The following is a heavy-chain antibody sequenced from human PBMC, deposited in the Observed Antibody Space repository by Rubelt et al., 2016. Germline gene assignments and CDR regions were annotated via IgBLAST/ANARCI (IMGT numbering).Heavy chain of an antibody. CDR3: ARGKLIVATIWPPNDAFDI. CDR1: GGSISSSSYY. CDR2: IYYSGST. Sequence: QLQLQESGPGLVKPSETLSLTCTVSGGSISSSSYYWGWIRQPPGKGLEWIGSIYYSGSTYYNPSLMIRVTFSVDTSKNQFSLKLSSVTAADTAVYYCARGKLIVATIWPPNDAFDIWGQGTMVTVSS. D-gene: IGHD5-12*01. V-gene: IGHV4-39*01. J-gene: IGHJ3*02.